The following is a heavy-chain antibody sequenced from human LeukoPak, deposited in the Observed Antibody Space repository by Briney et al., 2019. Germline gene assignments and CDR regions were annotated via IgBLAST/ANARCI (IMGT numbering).Heavy chain of an antibody. D-gene: IGHD3-10*01. Sequence: PGGTLRLSCAASGFTFSSYGMSWVRQAPGKGLEWVSAISGSGGSTYYADSVKGRFTISRDNAKNSLYLQMNSLRAEDTAVYYCAREEEVYYYGSGSYLSQQGYYYMDVWGKGTTVTISS. CDR3: AREEEVYYYGSGSYLSQQGYYYMDV. V-gene: IGHV3-23*01. J-gene: IGHJ6*03. CDR1: GFTFSSYG. CDR2: ISGSGGST.